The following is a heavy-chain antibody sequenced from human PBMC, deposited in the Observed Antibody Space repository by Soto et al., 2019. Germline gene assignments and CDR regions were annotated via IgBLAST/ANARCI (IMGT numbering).Heavy chain of an antibody. J-gene: IGHJ4*02. CDR1: GFSVSSNY. CDR3: ARHITMDPLLLY. V-gene: IGHV3-53*01. Sequence: EVQLVESGGGLIQPGGSLRLACAASGFSVSSNYMSWVPQAHGKGLEWVSVIYSGGSTNYADSVKGRFTISRDNSKNTLYLQMNSLRAEDTAVYYCARHITMDPLLLYWGQGTLVTVSS. D-gene: IGHD3-10*01. CDR2: IYSGGST.